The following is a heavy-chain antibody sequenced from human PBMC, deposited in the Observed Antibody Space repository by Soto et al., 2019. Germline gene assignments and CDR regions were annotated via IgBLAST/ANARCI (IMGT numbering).Heavy chain of an antibody. Sequence: PGGSLRLSCAASGFTFSSYAMHWVRQAPGKGLEWVAVISYDGSNKYYADSVKGRFTISRDNSKNTLYLQMNSLRAEDTAVYYCAKDPSAPSSSWYFLHYYYGMDVWGHGTTVTVS. CDR1: GFTFSSYA. V-gene: IGHV3-30-3*01. J-gene: IGHJ6*02. CDR3: AKDPSAPSSSWYFLHYYYGMDV. D-gene: IGHD6-13*01. CDR2: ISYDGSNK.